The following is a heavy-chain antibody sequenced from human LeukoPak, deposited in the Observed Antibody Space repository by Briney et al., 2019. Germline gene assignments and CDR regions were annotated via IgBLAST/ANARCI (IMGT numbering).Heavy chain of an antibody. J-gene: IGHJ4*02. CDR3: ARELTTLVRGVEAFDC. CDR2: INQDGSEK. D-gene: IGHD3-10*01. CDR1: GFTFSNYL. V-gene: IGHV3-7*03. Sequence: GGSLRLSCAASGFTFSNYLMSWVRQAPGKGLEWVANINQDGSEKYYVDSVKGRFTISRDNAKDSLYLQMNSLRAEDTAVYYCARELTTLVRGVEAFDCWGQGTLVTVSS.